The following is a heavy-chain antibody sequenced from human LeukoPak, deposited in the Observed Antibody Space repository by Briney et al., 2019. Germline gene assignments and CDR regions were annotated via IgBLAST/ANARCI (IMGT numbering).Heavy chain of an antibody. CDR1: GFTFSSYA. J-gene: IGHJ4*02. Sequence: GGSLRLSCAASGFTFSSYAMHWVRQAPGKGLEWGPVISYDGSNKYYADSVKGRFTISRDNSKNTLYLQMNSLRAEDTAVYYCARDPYSSGWYYFDYWGQGTLVTVSS. D-gene: IGHD6-19*01. CDR3: ARDPYSSGWYYFDY. V-gene: IGHV3-30-3*01. CDR2: ISYDGSNK.